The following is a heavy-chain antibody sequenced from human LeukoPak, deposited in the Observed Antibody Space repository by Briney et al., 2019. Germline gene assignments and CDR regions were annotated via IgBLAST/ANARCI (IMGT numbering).Heavy chain of an antibody. CDR2: ISYDGSTK. J-gene: IGHJ4*02. Sequence: GGSLRLSCAASGFTFSSYAMHWVRQAPGKGLEWVAYISYDGSTKNYADSVKGRFTISRDTSKNALYLQMNSLRPEDTAVYYCARETGYGSSWPLHYWGQGTLVTVSS. CDR1: GFTFSSYA. CDR3: ARETGYGSSWPLHY. V-gene: IGHV3-30-3*01. D-gene: IGHD6-13*01.